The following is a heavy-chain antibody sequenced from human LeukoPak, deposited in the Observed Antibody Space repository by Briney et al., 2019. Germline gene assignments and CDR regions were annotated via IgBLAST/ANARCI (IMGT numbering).Heavy chain of an antibody. D-gene: IGHD2-21*02. CDR2: VNTVGTT. CDR3: AGSLAYCGGDCRLGDY. Sequence: GGSLRLSCAASGFTVSDYYMGWVRQAPAKGLEGVSVVNTVGTTYYADSVRGRFTISRDNSKNTLSLQMNSLRVEDTAVYYCAGSLAYCGGDCRLGDYWGQGTLVTVSS. CDR1: GFTVSDYY. V-gene: IGHV3-66*01. J-gene: IGHJ4*02.